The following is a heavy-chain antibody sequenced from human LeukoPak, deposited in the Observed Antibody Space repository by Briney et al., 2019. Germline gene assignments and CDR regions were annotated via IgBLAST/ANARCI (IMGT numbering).Heavy chain of an antibody. CDR2: INPNSGGT. Sequence: ASVTVSCKASGYTFTGHYMHWVRQAPGQGLEWMGWINPNSGGTNYAQKFQGRVTMTRDTSISTAYMELSRLRSDDTAVYYCAKDRARVGTMVDAFDMWGQRTIVTVSS. D-gene: IGHD1-1*01. J-gene: IGHJ3*02. CDR3: AKDRARVGTMVDAFDM. V-gene: IGHV1-2*02. CDR1: GYTFTGHY.